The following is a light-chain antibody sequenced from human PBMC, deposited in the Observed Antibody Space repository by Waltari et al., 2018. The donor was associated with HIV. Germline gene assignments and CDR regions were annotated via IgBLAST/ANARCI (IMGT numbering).Light chain of an antibody. V-gene: IGKV1-33*01. J-gene: IGKJ4*01. CDR3: QQYDNVPPT. Sequence: DIQMTQSPSSLSASVGDRVTITCQASQDISNYLNWYQQKPRKAPKLLIFDASNLETGVPSRLSGSGSGTDFTFTISSLQPEDIATYYCQQYDNVPPTFGGGTKVEIK. CDR1: QDISNY. CDR2: DAS.